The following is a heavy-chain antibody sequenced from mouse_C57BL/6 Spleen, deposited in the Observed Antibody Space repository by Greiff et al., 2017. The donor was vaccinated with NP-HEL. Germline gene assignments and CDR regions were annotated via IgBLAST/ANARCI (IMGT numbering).Heavy chain of an antibody. Sequence: EVKLMESEGGLVQPGSSMKLSCTASGFTFSDYYMAWVRPVPEKGLEWVANINYDGSSTYYLDSLKSRFIISRDNAKNILYLQMSSLKSEDTATYYCARGDYYGRGYFDVWGTGTTVTVSS. CDR1: GFTFSDYY. CDR2: INYDGSST. V-gene: IGHV5-16*01. D-gene: IGHD1-1*01. CDR3: ARGDYYGRGYFDV. J-gene: IGHJ1*03.